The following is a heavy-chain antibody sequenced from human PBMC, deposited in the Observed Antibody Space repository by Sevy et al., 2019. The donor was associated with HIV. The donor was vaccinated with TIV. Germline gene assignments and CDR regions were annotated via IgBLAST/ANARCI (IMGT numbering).Heavy chain of an antibody. D-gene: IGHD3-16*01. CDR3: ARTGSYADTYYYYYAMDV. CDR2: INQDGSEE. V-gene: IGHV3-7*01. CDR1: AFTFSSYW. Sequence: GGSLRLSCAASAFTFSSYWMTWVRQAPGKGLEWVANINQDGSEENYVDSVKGRFTIFRDNAKNSLFLQMNSLRAEVTAVYYCARTGSYADTYYYYYAMDVWGPGTTVTVSS. J-gene: IGHJ6*02.